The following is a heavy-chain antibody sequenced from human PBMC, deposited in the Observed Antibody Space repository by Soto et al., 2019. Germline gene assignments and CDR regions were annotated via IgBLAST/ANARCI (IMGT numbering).Heavy chain of an antibody. J-gene: IGHJ4*02. CDR3: AKDGAKINYYDSSGYYFDY. CDR2: ISGSGGST. D-gene: IGHD3-22*01. Sequence: GGSLRLSCAASGFTFSSYAMSWVRQAPGKGLEWVSAISGSGGSTYYADSVKGRFTISRDNSKNTLYLQMNSLRAEDTAVYYCAKDGAKINYYDSSGYYFDYWGQGTLVTVSS. V-gene: IGHV3-23*01. CDR1: GFTFSSYA.